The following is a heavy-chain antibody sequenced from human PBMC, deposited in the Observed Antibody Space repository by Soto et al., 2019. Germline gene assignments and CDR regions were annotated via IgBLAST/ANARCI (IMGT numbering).Heavy chain of an antibody. CDR1: GFTFSTYA. CDR2: IPYDGRNK. CDR3: ERGRGDDYSFDH. Sequence: QVQLVESGGGVVQPGRSLRLYCAASGFTFSTYAMHWVRQSPGKGLEWVAIIPYDGRNKHYADSVKGRFTISRDNSKNTFCLRKNGLRPEGKAVQHCERGRGDDYSFDHWGQGNLVTVSS. V-gene: IGHV3-30*04. D-gene: IGHD4-4*01. J-gene: IGHJ5*02.